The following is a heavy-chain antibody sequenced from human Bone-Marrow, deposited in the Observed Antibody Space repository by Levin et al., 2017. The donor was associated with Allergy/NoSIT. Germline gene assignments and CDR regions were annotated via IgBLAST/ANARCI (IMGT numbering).Heavy chain of an antibody. CDR3: AREGATMSHSDY. J-gene: IGHJ4*02. Sequence: GESLKISCAASGFTFSSYSMNWVRQAPGKGLEWVSSISSSSSYIYYADSVKGRFTISRDNAKNSLYLQMNSLRAEDTAVYYCAREGATMSHSDYWGQGTLVTVSS. D-gene: IGHD3-22*01. V-gene: IGHV3-21*01. CDR2: ISSSSSYI. CDR1: GFTFSSYS.